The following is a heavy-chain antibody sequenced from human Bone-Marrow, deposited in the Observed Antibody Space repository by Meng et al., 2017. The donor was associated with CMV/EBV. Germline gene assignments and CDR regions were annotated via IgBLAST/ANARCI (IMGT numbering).Heavy chain of an antibody. CDR3: ARGLPTLQFDY. CDR1: GFTFSSYG. CDR2: IRYDGNNK. J-gene: IGHJ4*02. D-gene: IGHD5-12*01. V-gene: IGHV3-30*02. Sequence: GGSLRLSCAASGFTFSSYGMHWVRQAPGKGLEWVAFIRYDGNNKYYGDSVKGRFTISRDNSKNTLYLQMNSLRTEDTAVYYCARGLPTLQFDYWGQGTLVTVSS.